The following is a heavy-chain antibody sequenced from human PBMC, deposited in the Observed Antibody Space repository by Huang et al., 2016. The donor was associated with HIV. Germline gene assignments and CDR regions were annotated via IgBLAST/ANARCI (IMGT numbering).Heavy chain of an antibody. Sequence: QVQLVQSGAEVKKPGASVKVSCKASGYTFSSFGISWVRQAPGQGLEGVGWISVYNGNTKFAQKFQGRLTMTTDTSTSTAYMELRSLRSDDTAVYYCARGGGIQLWLLGYYYMDVWGNGTTVTVSS. CDR1: GYTFSSFG. CDR3: ARGGGIQLWLLGYYYMDV. CDR2: ISVYNGNT. J-gene: IGHJ6*03. V-gene: IGHV1-18*01. D-gene: IGHD5-18*01.